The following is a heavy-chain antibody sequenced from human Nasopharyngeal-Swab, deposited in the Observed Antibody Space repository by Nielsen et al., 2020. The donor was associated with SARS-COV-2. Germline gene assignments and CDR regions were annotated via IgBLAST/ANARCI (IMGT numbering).Heavy chain of an antibody. V-gene: IGHV1-18*01. CDR1: GFMLNNNFG. CDR2: INSYNDDT. CDR3: ARKASAPGFSFYYYMDV. D-gene: IGHD1-14*01. Sequence: APVKVSCKASGFMLNNNFGISWVRQAPGQGPEWMGWINSYNDDTDYGQKFQGRLTMTIDTSRNTADMELRSLRSDDTAVYFCARKASAPGFSFYYYMDVWGKGTTVTVSS. J-gene: IGHJ6*03.